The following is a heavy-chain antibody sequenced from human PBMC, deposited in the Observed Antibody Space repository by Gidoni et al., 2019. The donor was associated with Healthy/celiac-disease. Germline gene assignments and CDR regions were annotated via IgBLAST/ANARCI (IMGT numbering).Heavy chain of an antibody. Sequence: QVQLVESGGGLVKHGVSMGLSCAASGFTFSAYYMSWLRQAPGKGRECVSYSSSSGRTIYYADSAKGRFTISRDNAKNSLYLQMNSRRAEDTAVYYCARQYSGYDGWFDPWGQGTLVTVSS. CDR3: ARQYSGYDGWFDP. CDR2: SSSSGRTI. CDR1: GFTFSAYY. D-gene: IGHD5-12*01. V-gene: IGHV3-11*01. J-gene: IGHJ5*02.